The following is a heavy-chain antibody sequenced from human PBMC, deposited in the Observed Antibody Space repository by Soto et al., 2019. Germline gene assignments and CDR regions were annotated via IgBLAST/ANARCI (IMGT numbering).Heavy chain of an antibody. CDR2: IYYSVST. J-gene: IGHJ4*02. CDR1: GSPISISSWY. Sequence: SDALSRTSIISGSPISISSWYWGWIRQPPGKGLEWIGSIYYSVSTYYNPSLKSRVTISVDTSKNQFSLKLSSVTAADTAVYYCARLRQWLVYWGQG. D-gene: IGHD6-19*01. V-gene: IGHV4-39*01. CDR3: ARLRQWLVY.